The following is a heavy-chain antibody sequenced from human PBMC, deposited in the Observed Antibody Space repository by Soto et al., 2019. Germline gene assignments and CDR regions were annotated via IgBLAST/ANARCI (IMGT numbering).Heavy chain of an antibody. CDR2: IIPIFGTA. V-gene: IGHV1-69*01. CDR1: GGTFSSYA. D-gene: IGHD2-15*01. CDR3: ASWAFCSGGSCYSYYYYYGMDV. J-gene: IGHJ6*02. Sequence: QVQLVQSGAEVKKPGSSVKVSCKASGGTFSSYAISWVRQAPGQGLEWMGGIIPIFGTANYAQKFQGRVTITADESTSTAYMELSSLRSEDTAVYYYASWAFCSGGSCYSYYYYYGMDVWGQGTTVTVSS.